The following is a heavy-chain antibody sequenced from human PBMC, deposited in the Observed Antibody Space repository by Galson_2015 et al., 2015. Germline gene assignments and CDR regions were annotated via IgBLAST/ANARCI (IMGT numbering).Heavy chain of an antibody. D-gene: IGHD6-19*01. CDR1: GFTFSSYA. CDR3: ARVESGWYSYFDY. CDR2: ISSNGGST. V-gene: IGHV3-64*01. J-gene: IGHJ4*02. Sequence: SLRLSCAASGFTFSSYAMHWVRQAPGKGLEYVSAISSNGGSTYYASSVKGRFTISRDNSKNTLYLQMGSLRAEDMAVYYCARVESGWYSYFDYWGQGTLVTVSS.